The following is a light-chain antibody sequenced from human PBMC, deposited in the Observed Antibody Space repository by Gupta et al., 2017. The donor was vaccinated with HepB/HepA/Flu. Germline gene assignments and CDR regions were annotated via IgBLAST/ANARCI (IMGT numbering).Light chain of an antibody. J-gene: IGKJ1*01. CDR2: GAS. CDR1: QSVRSSY. V-gene: IGKV3-20*01. CDR3: QQDGGSPRT. Sequence: VLTQSPGTLSLSTGERATLSFRASQSVRSSYLAWYQQKPGQAPRLLIYGASSRATGIPDRFSGGGSGTDFTLTISRLEPEDVAVYYCQQDGGSPRTFGQGTKVEIK.